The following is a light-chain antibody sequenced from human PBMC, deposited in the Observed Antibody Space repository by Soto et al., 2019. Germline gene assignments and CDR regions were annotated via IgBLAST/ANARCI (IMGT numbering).Light chain of an antibody. CDR2: EVS. CDR3: SSFVGTTHQGV. J-gene: IGLJ2*01. V-gene: IGLV2-8*01. Sequence: QSALTQPRSVSGSPGQSVTISCTGTASDVGGYSYVSWYQQHPGKAPKLMIYEVSKRPSGVPDRFSGSKSGNTASLTVSGLQAEDEAEYYCSSFVGTTHQGVFGGGTKVTVL. CDR1: ASDVGGYSY.